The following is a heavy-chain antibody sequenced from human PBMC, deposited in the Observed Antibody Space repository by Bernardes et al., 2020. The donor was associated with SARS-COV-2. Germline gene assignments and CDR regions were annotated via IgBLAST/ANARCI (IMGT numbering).Heavy chain of an antibody. V-gene: IGHV3-23*01. D-gene: IGHD2-21*02. CDR3: AKDYRPKPYCGDDCYPIDY. J-gene: IGHJ4*02. CDR1: GFTFSSYA. CDR2: VIENGVDT. Sequence: GGSLRLSCAASGFTFSSYAMSWFRQAPGKGLEWVSGVIENGVDTYYADSVKGRFTIFRDNSKNTLYLKMNSLRVEDTALYYCAKDYRPKPYCGDDCYPIDYWGQGTLVTVSA.